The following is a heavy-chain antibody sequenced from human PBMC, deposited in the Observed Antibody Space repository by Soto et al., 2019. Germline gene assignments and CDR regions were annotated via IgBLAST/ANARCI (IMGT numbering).Heavy chain of an antibody. CDR2: ISSSSSTI. Sequence: GGSLRLSCAASGFTFSSYSMNWVRQAPGKGLEWVSYISSSSSTIYYADSVKGRFTISRDNSKNTLYLQMNSLRAEDTAVYYCAREYCSSTSCLNWFDPWGQGTLVTVSS. CDR3: AREYCSSTSCLNWFDP. CDR1: GFTFSSYS. J-gene: IGHJ5*02. V-gene: IGHV3-48*01. D-gene: IGHD2-2*01.